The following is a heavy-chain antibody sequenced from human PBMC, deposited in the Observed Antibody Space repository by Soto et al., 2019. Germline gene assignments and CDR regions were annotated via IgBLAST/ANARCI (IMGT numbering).Heavy chain of an antibody. CDR3: ARGVLIWFGEFLPDPGYYYMDV. Sequence: ASVKVSCKASGGTFSSYTISWVRQAPGQGLEWMGRIIPILGIANYAQKFQGRVTITADKSTGTAYMELSSLGSEDTAGYYWARGVLIWFGEFLPDPGYYYMDVWGKGTTVTVSS. CDR1: GGTFSSYT. V-gene: IGHV1-69*02. J-gene: IGHJ6*03. CDR2: IIPILGIA. D-gene: IGHD3-10*01.